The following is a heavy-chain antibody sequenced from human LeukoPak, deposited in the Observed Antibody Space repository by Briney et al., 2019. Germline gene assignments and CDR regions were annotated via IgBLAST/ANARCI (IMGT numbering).Heavy chain of an antibody. J-gene: IGHJ6*02. V-gene: IGHV3-23*01. D-gene: IGHD3-10*01. CDR2: ISASAGST. CDR3: AKYGSGSSYYYYGMDV. Sequence: GGSLRLSCAASGFTFSSYAMSWVRQAPGKGLEWVSAISASAGSTYYADSVKGRFTISRDNSKNTLYLQMNSLRAEDTAVYYCAKYGSGSSYYYYGMDVWGQGTTVTVSS. CDR1: GFTFSSYA.